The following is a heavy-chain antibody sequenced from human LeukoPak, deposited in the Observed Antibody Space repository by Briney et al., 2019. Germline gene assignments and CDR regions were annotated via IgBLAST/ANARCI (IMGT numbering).Heavy chain of an antibody. D-gene: IGHD2-8*01. Sequence: SVKVSCKASGGTFSSYAIIWVRQAPGQGLEWMGRIIPILGIANYAQKFQGRVTITADKSTSTAYMELSSLRSEDTAVYYCARAPTIYCTNGVCHKGTYFGYWGQGTLVTVSS. J-gene: IGHJ4*02. CDR1: GGTFSSYA. CDR2: IIPILGIA. V-gene: IGHV1-69*04. CDR3: ARAPTIYCTNGVCHKGTYFGY.